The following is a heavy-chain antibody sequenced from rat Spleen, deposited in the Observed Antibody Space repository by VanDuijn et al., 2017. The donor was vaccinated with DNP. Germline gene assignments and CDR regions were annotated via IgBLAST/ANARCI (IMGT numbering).Heavy chain of an antibody. V-gene: IGHV5-7*01. D-gene: IGHD5-1*01. CDR3: TREDWVLDY. CDR2: ISYDGSST. Sequence: EVQLVESGGGLVQPGRSLKLSCAASGFTFSDYNMAWVRQAPKKGLEWVATISYDGSSTYYRDSVKGRFTISRDNAKSTLYLQMDSLRSEDTATYYCTREDWVLDYWGQGVMVTVSS. J-gene: IGHJ2*01. CDR1: GFTFSDYN.